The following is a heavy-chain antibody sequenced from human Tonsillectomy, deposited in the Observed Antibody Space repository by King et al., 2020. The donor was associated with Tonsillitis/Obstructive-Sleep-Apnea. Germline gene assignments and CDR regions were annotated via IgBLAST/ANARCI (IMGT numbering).Heavy chain of an antibody. CDR1: GFSFGDYA. CDR3: TRSLESNYYGMDV. Sequence: VQLVESGGGLVQPGRSLILSCTASGFSFGDYAMNWVRQAPGKGLEWVGFIRSKPYGGTKKYAASVKVRFTISRDDSKSIAYLQMNSLKSEDTAVYYCTRSLESNYYGMDVWGEGTAVTVFS. V-gene: IGHV3-49*04. J-gene: IGHJ6*04. CDR2: IRSKPYGGTK. D-gene: IGHD5/OR15-5a*01.